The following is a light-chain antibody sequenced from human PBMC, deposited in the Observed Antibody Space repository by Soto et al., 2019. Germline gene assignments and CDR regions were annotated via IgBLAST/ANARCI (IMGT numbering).Light chain of an antibody. CDR1: TGTVTTYHF. J-gene: IGLJ1*01. CDR3: LLYYETIRV. CDR2: DTR. V-gene: IGLV7-46*01. Sequence: QAVVTQEPSLTVSPGGTVTLTCGSSTGTVTTYHFPYWLQQKPGQAPTALIFDTRNRHSWTPARFSGSLLGGKAALTLSGAEPEDEADYYCLLYYETIRVFGGGTKVTVL.